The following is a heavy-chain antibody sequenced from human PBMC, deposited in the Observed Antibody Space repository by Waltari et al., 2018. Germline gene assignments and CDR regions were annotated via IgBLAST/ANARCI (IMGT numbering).Heavy chain of an antibody. D-gene: IGHD6-13*01. V-gene: IGHV1-69*05. CDR2: IIPIFGTA. CDR3: ARDPGYSSSWFDHGAFDI. CDR1: GGTFSSYA. J-gene: IGHJ3*02. Sequence: QVQLVQSGAEVKKPGSSVKVSCKASGGTFSSYAISWVRQAPGQGLEWMGGIIPIFGTANYAQKFQGRVTITTDESTSTAYMELSSLRSEDTAVYYCARDPGYSSSWFDHGAFDIWGQGTMVTVSS.